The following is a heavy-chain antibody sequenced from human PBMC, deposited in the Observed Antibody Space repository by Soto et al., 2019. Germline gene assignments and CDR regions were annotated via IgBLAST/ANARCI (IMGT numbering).Heavy chain of an antibody. CDR1: GCSMSNGYYY. J-gene: IGHJ4*02. V-gene: IGHV4-31*03. CDR2: IYHSGRT. D-gene: IGHD1-20*01. CDR3: ARWVEVSLDYFDS. Sequence: QVQLQESGPGLVKPSQTLSLTCTVSGCSMSNGYYYWSWVRQNPGKGLEWIGHIYHSGRTYYNPSLKSRVGLLVDTSKNQFSLNLNSVTAADTAVYYCARWVEVSLDYFDSWGQGTPGTVSS.